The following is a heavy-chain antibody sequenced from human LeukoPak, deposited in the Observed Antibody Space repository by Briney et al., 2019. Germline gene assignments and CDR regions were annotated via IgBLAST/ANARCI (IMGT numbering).Heavy chain of an antibody. Sequence: GASVKVSCKASGGTFSSHAISWVRQAPGQGLEWMGGIIPIFGTANYAQKFQGRVTITADESTSTAYMELSSLRSEDTAVYYCASGYDFWSGPRSYFDYWGQGTLVTVSS. D-gene: IGHD3-3*01. V-gene: IGHV1-69*13. CDR3: ASGYDFWSGPRSYFDY. CDR1: GGTFSSHA. J-gene: IGHJ4*02. CDR2: IIPIFGTA.